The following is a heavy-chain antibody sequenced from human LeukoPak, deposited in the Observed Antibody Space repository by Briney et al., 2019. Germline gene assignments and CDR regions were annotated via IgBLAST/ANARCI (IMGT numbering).Heavy chain of an antibody. J-gene: IGHJ3*02. V-gene: IGHV3-30*02. Sequence: PGGSLRLSCAAYGFTFSSYGMHWVRQAPGKGLEWVAFIRYDGSNKYYADSVKGRFTISRDNAKNSLYLQMNSLRAEDTAVFYCARDRGTFYFDTTSHFDAFDIWGQGTMVTVSS. CDR2: IRYDGSNK. D-gene: IGHD3-22*01. CDR1: GFTFSSYG. CDR3: ARDRGTFYFDTTSHFDAFDI.